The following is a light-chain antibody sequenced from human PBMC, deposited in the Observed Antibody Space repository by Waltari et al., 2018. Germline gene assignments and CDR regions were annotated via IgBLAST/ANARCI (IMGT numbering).Light chain of an antibody. CDR1: QSLLHNSNNRNY. J-gene: IGKJ1*01. V-gene: IGKV4-1*01. CDR2: WAS. CDR3: QQYYSTWT. Sequence: DIVMTQSPDSLAVSLGARATINCKSGQSLLHNSNNRNYLAWYQQKPGQPPMLLIYWASTRESGVPDRFSGSGSGTDLTLTISSLQAEDVAIYYCQQYYSTWTFGQGTKVEIK.